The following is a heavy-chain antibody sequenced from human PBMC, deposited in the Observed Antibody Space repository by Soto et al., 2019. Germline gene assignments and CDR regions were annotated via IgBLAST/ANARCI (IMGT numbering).Heavy chain of an antibody. CDR2: ISAYNGNT. V-gene: IGHV1-18*01. CDR3: ARNPVIGGSLGLAYYYSYTAV. J-gene: IGHJ6*03. D-gene: IGHD2-21*01. CDR1: GYTFTSYG. Sequence: ASVKVSCKASGYTFTSYGISWVRQAPGQGLEWMGWISAYNGNTNYAQKFQGRVTITADKSTSTAYMELSSRRSEDTAVYYCARNPVIGGSLGLAYYYSYTAVWGNGTTVTVSS.